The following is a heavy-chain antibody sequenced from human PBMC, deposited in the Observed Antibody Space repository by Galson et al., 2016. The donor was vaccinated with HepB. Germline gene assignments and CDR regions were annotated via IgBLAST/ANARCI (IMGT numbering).Heavy chain of an antibody. Sequence: SLRLSCAASGFRFDDYAMSWVRQVPGKGLEWVSGISWTSGSIDYADSVKGRFTISRDNRKNSLYLQMNSLRTEDTALYYCAKDHGGYSGFDYWGQGTLVTVSS. J-gene: IGHJ4*02. CDR2: ISWTSGSI. D-gene: IGHD4-23*01. CDR1: GFRFDDYA. CDR3: AKDHGGYSGFDY. V-gene: IGHV3-9*01.